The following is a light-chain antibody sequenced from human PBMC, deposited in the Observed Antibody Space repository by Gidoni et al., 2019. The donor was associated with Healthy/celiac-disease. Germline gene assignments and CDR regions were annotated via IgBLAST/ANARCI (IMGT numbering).Light chain of an antibody. CDR2: DVS. V-gene: IGLV2-14*01. Sequence: QSALTQPASVSGSPGQSITISCTGTSSAVGGYNYVSWYQQHPGKAPKRMIYDVSNRHSGVSNRFSGSKSGNTASLTISGLQAEDEADYYCSSYTSSSTLVFGGGTKLTVL. CDR1: SSAVGGYNY. J-gene: IGLJ2*01. CDR3: SSYTSSSTLV.